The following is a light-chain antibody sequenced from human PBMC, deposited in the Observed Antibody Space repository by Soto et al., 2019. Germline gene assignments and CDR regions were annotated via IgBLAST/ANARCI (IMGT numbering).Light chain of an antibody. J-gene: IGLJ3*02. V-gene: IGLV2-14*01. CDR3: SSYTSSNTLM. CDR2: EVS. CDR1: SSDVGGYDY. Sequence: QAVVTQPASVSGSPGQSITTSCTGTSSDVGGYDYVSWYQQHPSKAPKLIIYEVSDRPSGVSNRFSGSKSGNTASLTISGLQAEDEADYYCSSYTSSNTLMFGGGTKLTVL.